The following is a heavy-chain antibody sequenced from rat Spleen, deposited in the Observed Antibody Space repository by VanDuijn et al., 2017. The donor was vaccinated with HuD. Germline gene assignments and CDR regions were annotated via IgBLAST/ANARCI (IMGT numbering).Heavy chain of an antibody. D-gene: IGHD1-12*01. CDR2: LTSSGRT. J-gene: IGHJ2*01. CDR1: AYSITNNY. CDR3: ARYRDSYGHVGIFDY. Sequence: EVQLQESGPGLVKPSQSLSLTCSVTAYSITNNYWVWIRKFPGNKMEWIGHLTSSGRTSYNPSLKSRISITRDTSKNQFFLQLNSVTTEDTATYYCARYRDSYGHVGIFDYWGQGVMVTVSS. V-gene: IGHV3-1*01.